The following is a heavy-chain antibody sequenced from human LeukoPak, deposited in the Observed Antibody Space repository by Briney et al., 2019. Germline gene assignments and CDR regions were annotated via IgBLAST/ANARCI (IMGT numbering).Heavy chain of an antibody. D-gene: IGHD6-13*01. Sequence: ASVKVSCKASGYTFTSYGISWVRQAPGQGLEWMGWISAYNGNTNYAQKLQGRVTMTTDTSTSTAYMELRSLRSEDTAVYYCARILVREYYGMDVWGQGTTVTVSS. V-gene: IGHV1-18*01. CDR2: ISAYNGNT. CDR1: GYTFTSYG. J-gene: IGHJ6*02. CDR3: ARILVREYYGMDV.